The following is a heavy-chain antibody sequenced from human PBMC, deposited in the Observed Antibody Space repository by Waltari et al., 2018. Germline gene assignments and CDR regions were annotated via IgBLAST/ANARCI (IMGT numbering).Heavy chain of an antibody. D-gene: IGHD3-10*01. Sequence: EVQLLESGGGLVQPGGSQRLSCAASGFTFNSYAMSWVRQAPGKGLGWVSAMGGSGGGTYYAEFVKGRFTISRDNSKNTVYLQMNSLRAEDTAVYYCAKSRGDSVIYRHDAFDIWGQGTMVTVSS. CDR2: MGGSGGGT. CDR3: AKSRGDSVIYRHDAFDI. V-gene: IGHV3-23*01. CDR1: GFTFNSYA. J-gene: IGHJ3*02.